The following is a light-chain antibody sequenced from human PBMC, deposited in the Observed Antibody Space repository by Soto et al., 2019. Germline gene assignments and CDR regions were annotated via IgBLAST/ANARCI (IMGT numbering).Light chain of an antibody. CDR2: DVS. J-gene: IGKJ4*01. Sequence: EIVLTQSPATLSLSPGDRATLSCRASQTVTNFLAWYQQKPGQAPSLLIYDVSTRATGVPARFTGSGSGTDFTLTISSLDPEGVAVYYCQQRSNWPLTFGGGTKVEI. V-gene: IGKV3-11*01. CDR1: QTVTNF. CDR3: QQRSNWPLT.